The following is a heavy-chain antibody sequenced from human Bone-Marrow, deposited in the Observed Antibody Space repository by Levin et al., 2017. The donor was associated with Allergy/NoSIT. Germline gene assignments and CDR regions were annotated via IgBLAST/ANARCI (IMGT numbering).Heavy chain of an antibody. CDR2: ISSSGTTI. J-gene: IGHJ6*02. CDR3: AREPRWRRSFYYYYYGMDV. V-gene: IGHV3-48*03. Sequence: GGSLRLSCAASGFTFSRDEMNWVRQAPGKGLEWVSYISSSGTTIYYADSVKGRFTISRDNAKNSLYLQMNSLRAEDTAVYYCAREPRWRRSFYYYYYGMDVWGQGTTVTVSS. CDR1: GFTFSRDE. D-gene: IGHD4-23*01.